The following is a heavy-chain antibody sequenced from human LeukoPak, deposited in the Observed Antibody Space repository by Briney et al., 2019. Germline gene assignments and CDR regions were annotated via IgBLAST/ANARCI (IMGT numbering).Heavy chain of an antibody. D-gene: IGHD5-24*01. J-gene: IGHJ3*02. CDR2: ITHTGST. CDR3: ARGAPGRDDGLDI. CDR1: GGSFSGFY. Sequence: SETLSLTCTVSGGSFSGFYWTWIRQPPGKGLEWIGEITHTGSTNCHPSLMSRVTISVDTSKNQFSLKLSSVTAADTTVYYCARGAPGRDDGLDIWGQGTMVTVSS. V-gene: IGHV4-34*01.